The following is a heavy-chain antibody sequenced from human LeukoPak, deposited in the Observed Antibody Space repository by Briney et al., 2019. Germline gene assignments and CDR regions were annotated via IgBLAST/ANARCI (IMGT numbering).Heavy chain of an antibody. J-gene: IGHJ3*02. D-gene: IGHD3-10*01. CDR2: ISSSRSDI. V-gene: IGHV3-21*01. CDR3: ARIIAHAFDI. CDR1: GFTFSSYS. Sequence: GGSLRLSCAASGFTFSSYSMNWVRQAPGKGLEWVSSISSSRSDIYYADSVKGRFTISRDNAKNSLYLQMNSLRAEDTAVYYCARIIAHAFDIWGQGTMVTVSS.